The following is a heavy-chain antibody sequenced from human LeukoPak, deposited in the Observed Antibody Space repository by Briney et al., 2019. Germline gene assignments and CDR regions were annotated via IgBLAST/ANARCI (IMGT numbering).Heavy chain of an antibody. J-gene: IGHJ1*01. D-gene: IGHD3-16*01. Sequence: GGSLRLSCSASGFRFSDYDMNWVRQAPAKGLEWVSAISGRSSHVYYAESVKGRFTISRDTAKNSLYLQLDSLGVEDTAVYYCGRAFPPLRTSSAGDLWGQGTLVTVSS. CDR2: ISGRSSHV. V-gene: IGHV3-21*01. CDR3: GRAFPPLRTSSAGDL. CDR1: GFRFSDYD.